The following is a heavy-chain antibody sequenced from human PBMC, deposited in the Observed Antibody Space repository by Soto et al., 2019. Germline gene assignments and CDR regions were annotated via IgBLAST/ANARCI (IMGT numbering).Heavy chain of an antibody. J-gene: IGHJ4*02. Sequence: SETLSLSCAVYGGYINSYYWSWIRQPPGKGLEWIGYIYYSGSTNYNPSLKSRVTISVDTSKNQFSLKLRSVTGADTAVYYCARRYGGNFDYWGQGTLVTVSS. CDR1: GGYINSYY. CDR2: IYYSGST. V-gene: IGHV4-59*01. CDR3: ARRYGGNFDY. D-gene: IGHD1-26*01.